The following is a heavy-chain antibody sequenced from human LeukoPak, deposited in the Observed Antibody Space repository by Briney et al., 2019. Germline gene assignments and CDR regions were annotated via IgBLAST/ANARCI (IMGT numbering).Heavy chain of an antibody. CDR2: ISSSSSYI. CDR1: GFTFSSYS. V-gene: IGHV3-21*01. CDR3: ARVTIFGVATHSYYYGMDV. J-gene: IGHJ6*02. D-gene: IGHD3-3*01. Sequence: GGSLRLSCAASGFTFSSYSMNWVRQAPGKGLEWVSSISSSSSYIYYADSVKGRFTISRDNAKNSLYLQMNSLRAEDTAVYYCARVTIFGVATHSYYYGMDVWGQGTTVTVSS.